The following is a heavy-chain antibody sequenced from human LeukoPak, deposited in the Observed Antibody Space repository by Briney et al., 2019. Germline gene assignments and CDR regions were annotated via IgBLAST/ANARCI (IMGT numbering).Heavy chain of an antibody. CDR1: GYTFTSYG. CDR3: ATGRFNYYYYGMDV. Sequence: GASVKVSCKASGYTFTSYGISWVRQAPGQGLEWMGRIIPILGIANYAQKFQGRVTITADKSTSTAYMELSSLRSEDTAVYYCATGRFNYYYYGMDVWGQGTTVTVSS. D-gene: IGHD3-16*01. J-gene: IGHJ6*02. V-gene: IGHV1-69*04. CDR2: IIPILGIA.